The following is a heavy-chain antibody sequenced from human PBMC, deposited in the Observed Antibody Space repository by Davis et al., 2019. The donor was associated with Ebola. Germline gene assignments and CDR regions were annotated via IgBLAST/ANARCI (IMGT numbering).Heavy chain of an antibody. J-gene: IGHJ4*02. CDR1: GFTVSSNY. Sequence: GGSLRLSCAASGFTVSSNYMSWVRQAPGKGLEWVSVIYSGGSTYYADSVKGRFTISRDNSKNTLYLQMNSLGAEETAVYYCARHSSSSAAPFDYWGQGTLVTVSS. CDR2: IYSGGST. D-gene: IGHD6-6*01. V-gene: IGHV3-53*05. CDR3: ARHSSSSAAPFDY.